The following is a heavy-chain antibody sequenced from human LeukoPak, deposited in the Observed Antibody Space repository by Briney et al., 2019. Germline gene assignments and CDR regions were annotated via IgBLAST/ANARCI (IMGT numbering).Heavy chain of an antibody. CDR2: ISSDGSRV. Sequence: GGSLTLSCAASGFTFSDYWMHWVRQAPGKGLVWVSRISSDGSRVTYADSVKGRFTISRDNAKNTLYLQMNSLRAEDTAVYYCARDRRVEMATVYPDYWGQGTLVTVSS. D-gene: IGHD5-24*01. V-gene: IGHV3-74*01. CDR1: GFTFSDYW. CDR3: ARDRRVEMATVYPDY. J-gene: IGHJ4*02.